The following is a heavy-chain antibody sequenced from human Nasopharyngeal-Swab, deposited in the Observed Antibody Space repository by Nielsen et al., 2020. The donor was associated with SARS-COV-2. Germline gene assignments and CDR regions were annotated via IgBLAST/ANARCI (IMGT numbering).Heavy chain of an antibody. J-gene: IGHJ4*02. V-gene: IGHV4-39*01. CDR2: IYYSGST. CDR3: ARLSWKTSDFWSGYYLGYFDY. CDR1: GGSISSRSYY. D-gene: IGHD3-3*01. Sequence: SETLSLTCTVSGGSISSRSYYWGGIRQPPGKGLEWVGSIYYSGSTYYNPSLKSRVPISFDTPKNQFSLKLDSVTAADTAVYYCARLSWKTSDFWSGYYLGYFDYWGQGTLVTVSS.